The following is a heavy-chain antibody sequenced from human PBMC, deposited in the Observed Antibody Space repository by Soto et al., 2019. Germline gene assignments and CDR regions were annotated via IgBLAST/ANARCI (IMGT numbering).Heavy chain of an antibody. D-gene: IGHD2-2*01. CDR2: TWSDESRK. J-gene: IGHJ4*02. CDR1: GFSFSSYG. CDR3: ARGRPGPVPTIPLLDN. Sequence: QVHLVESGGGVVQPGRSLRLSCTASGFSFSSYGMHWVRQAPGKGLEWVAITWSDESRKYYADSVKGRFTISRDNSKNTVFPQMDSLRAEDTALYYWARGRPGPVPTIPLLDNWGQGTLVTVSS. V-gene: IGHV3-33*01.